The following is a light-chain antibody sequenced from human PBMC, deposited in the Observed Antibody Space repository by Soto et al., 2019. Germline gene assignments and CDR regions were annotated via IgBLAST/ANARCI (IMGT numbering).Light chain of an antibody. V-gene: IGKV1-39*01. CDR1: QSISSY. J-gene: IGKJ1*01. CDR3: QLSYSTPPA. Sequence: DIQMTQSPSSLSASVGDRVTITCRASQSISSYLNWYQQKPGKAPKLLIYAASSLQSGVPSRFSGSGSGTDFTLTISSLQSEDYATYYCQLSYSTPPAVVQGTRWKS. CDR2: AAS.